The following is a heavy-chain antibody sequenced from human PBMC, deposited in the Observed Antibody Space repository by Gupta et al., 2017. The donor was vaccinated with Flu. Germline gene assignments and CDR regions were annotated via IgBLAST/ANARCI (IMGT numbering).Heavy chain of an antibody. CDR3: ARGPICSGGSCYFDY. CDR1: KGSISSFY. J-gene: IGHJ4*02. V-gene: IGHV4-4*07. D-gene: IGHD2-15*01. Sequence: QVQLQESGPGLVRPSETLSLTCTVSKGSISSFYWSWIWQPAGKGLEWIGRIYSSGSTDYNPSLKSRVTMSVDTSNNQFSLNLRSVTAADTAVYYWARGPICSGGSCYFDYWGQGTLVSVSS. CDR2: IYSSGST.